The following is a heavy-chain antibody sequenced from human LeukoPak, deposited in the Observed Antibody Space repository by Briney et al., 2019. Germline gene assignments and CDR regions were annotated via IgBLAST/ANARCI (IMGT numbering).Heavy chain of an antibody. CDR3: ARDPADYGGNSDY. Sequence: QPGRSLRPSCAASGITFSSYDMHWVRQAPGKGLEWVAVISYDGSNKYYADSVKGRFTISRDNSKNTLYLQMNSLRAEDTAVYYCARDPADYGGNSDYWGQGTLVTVSS. CDR1: GITFSSYD. D-gene: IGHD4-23*01. CDR2: ISYDGSNK. J-gene: IGHJ4*02. V-gene: IGHV3-30*04.